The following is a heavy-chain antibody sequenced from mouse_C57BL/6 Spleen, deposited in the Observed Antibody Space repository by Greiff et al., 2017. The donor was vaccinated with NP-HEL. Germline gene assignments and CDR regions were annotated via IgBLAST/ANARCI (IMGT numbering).Heavy chain of an antibody. Sequence: QVQLKQPGAELVKPGASVKLSCKASGYTFTSYWMHWVKQRPGQGLEWIGMIHPNSGSTNYNEKFKSKATLTVDKSSSTAYMQLSSLTSEDSAVYYCARWGFSAYFDYWGQGTTLTVSS. V-gene: IGHV1-64*01. CDR2: IHPNSGST. CDR1: GYTFTSYW. D-gene: IGHD3-1*01. J-gene: IGHJ2*01. CDR3: ARWGFSAYFDY.